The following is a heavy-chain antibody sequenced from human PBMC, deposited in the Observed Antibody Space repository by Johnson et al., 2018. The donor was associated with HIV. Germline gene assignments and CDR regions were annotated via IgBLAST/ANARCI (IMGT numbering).Heavy chain of an antibody. J-gene: IGHJ3*02. Sequence: QMLLVESGGGLVQPGGSLRLSCVVSGFAFSSYGMHWVRQAPGKGLEWVAVISYDGSNKYYADSVKGRFTISRDNSKNTLYLQMNSLRAEDTAVYYCARVTQQVVRVGSDAFDIWGQGTMVTVSS. CDR1: GFAFSSYG. CDR2: ISYDGSNK. D-gene: IGHD4-23*01. V-gene: IGHV3-30*03. CDR3: ARVTQQVVRVGSDAFDI.